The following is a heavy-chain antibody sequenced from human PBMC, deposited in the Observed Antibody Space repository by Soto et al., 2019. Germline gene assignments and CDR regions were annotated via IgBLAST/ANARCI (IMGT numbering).Heavy chain of an antibody. V-gene: IGHV3-23*01. Sequence: EVQLLDSGGGLVQPGGSLRLSCAASGFSFMRYAMSWLRQAPGKGLEWVSGISGSGGSTYYADSVKGRFTISRDNSKNTLHLQMNSLRDEDTAVYYCGKHRTIAAGDWGQGTLVTVS. D-gene: IGHD6-13*01. CDR2: ISGSGGST. J-gene: IGHJ4*02. CDR1: GFSFMRYA. CDR3: GKHRTIAAGD.